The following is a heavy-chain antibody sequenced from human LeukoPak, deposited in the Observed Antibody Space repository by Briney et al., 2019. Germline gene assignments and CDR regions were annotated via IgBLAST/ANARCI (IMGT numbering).Heavy chain of an antibody. D-gene: IGHD6-13*01. CDR3: ARLGSSWYGVYFDY. CDR1: GDSFSYFY. CDR2: IYNSGST. Sequence: SETLSLTCTVSGDSFSYFYWSWIRQPPGKGLEWIGYIYNSGSTNYNPSLKSRVTISVDTSKNQFSLKLSSVTAADTAVYYCARLGSSWYGVYFDYWGQGTLVTVSS. J-gene: IGHJ4*02. V-gene: IGHV4-59*12.